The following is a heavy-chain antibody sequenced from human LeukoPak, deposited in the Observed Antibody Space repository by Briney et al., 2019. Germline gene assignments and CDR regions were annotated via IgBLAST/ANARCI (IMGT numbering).Heavy chain of an antibody. CDR2: ISYDGSNK. CDR1: GFTFSSYG. CDR3: AKDLGLLRFLEWFSPDY. Sequence: GGSLRLSCAASGFTFSSYGMHWVLQAPGKGLEWVAVISYDGSNKYYADSVKGRFTISRDNSKNTLYLQMNSLRAEDTAVYYCAKDLGLLRFLEWFSPDYWGQGTLVTVSS. V-gene: IGHV3-30*18. D-gene: IGHD3-3*01. J-gene: IGHJ4*02.